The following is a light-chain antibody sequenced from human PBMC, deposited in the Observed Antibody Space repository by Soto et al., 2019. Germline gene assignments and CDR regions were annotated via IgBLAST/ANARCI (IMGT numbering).Light chain of an antibody. CDR1: NIGSKS. CDR3: QVWDSRSDHYV. CDR2: DDS. V-gene: IGLV3-21*02. Sequence: SYVLTQPPSVSVAPGQTATITCGGDNIGSKSVHWYQQKPGQAPVLVVYDDSDRPSGIPERFSGSNSGGAATLTTSRVEAGVEAVYYCQVWDSRSDHYVFGPGTKLTVL. J-gene: IGLJ1*01.